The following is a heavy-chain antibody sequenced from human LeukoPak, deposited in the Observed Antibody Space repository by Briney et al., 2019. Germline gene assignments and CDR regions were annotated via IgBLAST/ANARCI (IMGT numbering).Heavy chain of an antibody. V-gene: IGHV4-61*01. CDR2: IYYSGST. CDR1: GGSVSRGSYY. D-gene: IGHD1-14*01. Sequence: SETLSLTCTVSGGSVSRGSYYWIWIRQPPGKGLEWIGYIYYSGSTNYNPSLKNRVTISADTSKNQFSLKLSSVTAADTAVYYCARTDLTEDSEYWGLGTLVTVSS. CDR3: ARTDLTEDSEY. J-gene: IGHJ4*02.